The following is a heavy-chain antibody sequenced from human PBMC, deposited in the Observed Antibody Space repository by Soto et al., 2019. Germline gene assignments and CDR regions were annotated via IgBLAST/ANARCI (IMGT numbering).Heavy chain of an antibody. J-gene: IGHJ6*02. Sequence: PVGSLRLSCAASGFTITNNYMTWVRQAPGKGLEWVSLIDSGGDTYYADSVKGRFTLSRDSSKNTLYLQMDSLRTEDTAVYNCARGGSLYYYYGIDVWGQGTTVTVSS. CDR1: GFTITNNY. D-gene: IGHD3-16*01. CDR2: IDSGGDT. V-gene: IGHV3-53*01. CDR3: ARGGSLYYYYGIDV.